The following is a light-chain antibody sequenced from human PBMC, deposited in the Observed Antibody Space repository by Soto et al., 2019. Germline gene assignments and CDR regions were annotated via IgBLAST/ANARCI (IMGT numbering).Light chain of an antibody. CDR1: SSDVGSYDL. V-gene: IGLV2-23*02. J-gene: IGLJ2*01. CDR3: CSFVRTNGLL. Sequence: QSVLTQPASVSGSPGQSITISCTGTSSDVGSYDLVSWYQHHSGKAPKIIIYEVNKRPSGISDRFSGSKSGNTASLTISGLQAEDEADYFCCSFVRTNGLLFGGGTSSPS. CDR2: EVN.